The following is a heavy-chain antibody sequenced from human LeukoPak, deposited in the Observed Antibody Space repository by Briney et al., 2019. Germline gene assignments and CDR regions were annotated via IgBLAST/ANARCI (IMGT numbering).Heavy chain of an antibody. CDR1: GGSISSSNYY. D-gene: IGHD3-22*01. Sequence: SETLSLTCTVSGGSISSSNYYWGWSRRPPVKGLEWIGSIYYSGSTYYNPSLKSRVTISVDTSKNQFSLKLSSVTAADTAVFYCASGTWGFYDTTVGVYWGQGTLVTVSS. CDR2: IYYSGST. CDR3: ASGTWGFYDTTVGVY. V-gene: IGHV4-39*07. J-gene: IGHJ4*02.